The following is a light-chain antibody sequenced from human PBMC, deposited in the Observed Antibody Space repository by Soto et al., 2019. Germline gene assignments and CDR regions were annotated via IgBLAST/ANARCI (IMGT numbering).Light chain of an antibody. CDR2: RAS. V-gene: IGKV1-5*03. Sequence: DIQMTQSPSTLSASVGDTVTIPCRASESISSWLAWYQQKPGKAPKLLIHRASSLESGVPSRFSGSGSGTDFTLTISSLQPDDFATYYCQQYNSYPWSFGQGTKVEIK. CDR3: QQYNSYPWS. CDR1: ESISSW. J-gene: IGKJ1*01.